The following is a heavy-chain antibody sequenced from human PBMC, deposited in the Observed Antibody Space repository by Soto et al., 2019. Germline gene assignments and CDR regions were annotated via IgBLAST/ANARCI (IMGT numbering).Heavy chain of an antibody. CDR2: IYYSGST. CDR1: GGSSSSGDYY. D-gene: IGHD1-7*01. CDR3: ARLTGTKRSFDY. J-gene: IGHJ4*02. V-gene: IGHV4-30-4*01. Sequence: TLSLTCTVSGGSSSSGDYYWSWIRQPPGEGLEWIGYIYYSGSTYYNPSLKSRITISVDTSKNQFSLKLSSVTAADTAVYYCARLTGTKRSFDYWGQGTLVTVSS.